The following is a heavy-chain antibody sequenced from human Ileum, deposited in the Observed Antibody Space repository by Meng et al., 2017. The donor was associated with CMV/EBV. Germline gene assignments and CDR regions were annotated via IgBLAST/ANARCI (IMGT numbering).Heavy chain of an antibody. D-gene: IGHD6-19*01. CDR1: GDSLSTGDYY. CDR3: AREGGGWYFDS. V-gene: IGHV4-30-4*01. J-gene: IGHJ4*02. Sequence: QVQRQESAPAPVKPSQTLSLTCTGSGDSLSTGDYYWSWLRQPPGKGPEWIGYIYYSGSTLYNPSLKSPVTISLDKSKNQFSLRLRSVTAADTAVYFCAREGGGWYFDSWGQISLVTVSS. CDR2: IYYSGST.